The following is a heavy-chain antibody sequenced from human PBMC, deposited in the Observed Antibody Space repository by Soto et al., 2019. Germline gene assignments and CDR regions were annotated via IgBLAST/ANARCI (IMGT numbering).Heavy chain of an antibody. CDR2: INHSGVT. CDR3: ARGLDTARARRFDP. D-gene: IGHD5-18*01. CDR1: ARSFTVYF. J-gene: IGHJ5*02. V-gene: IGHV4-34*01. Sequence: SVTMSRTGVDYARSFTVYFLTWIRPPPGKGLEWIGEINHSGVTHYNPSLKSRVTISVDTSKSQFSLKVTSVIAADTAVYYCARGLDTARARRFDPLGQRNRVIFAS.